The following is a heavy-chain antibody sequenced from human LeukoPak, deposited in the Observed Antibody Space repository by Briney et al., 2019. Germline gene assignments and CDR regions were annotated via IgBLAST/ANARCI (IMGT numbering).Heavy chain of an antibody. Sequence: GASVKVSCKASGYTFTGYYMHWVRQAPGQGLEWMGWINPSSGGTNYAQKFQGWVTMTRDTSISTAYMELSRLRSDDTAVHYCAREEWDYYDSSGYYYFDYWGQGTLVTVSS. D-gene: IGHD3-22*01. CDR1: GYTFTGYY. J-gene: IGHJ4*02. CDR3: AREEWDYYDSSGYYYFDY. V-gene: IGHV1-2*04. CDR2: INPSSGGT.